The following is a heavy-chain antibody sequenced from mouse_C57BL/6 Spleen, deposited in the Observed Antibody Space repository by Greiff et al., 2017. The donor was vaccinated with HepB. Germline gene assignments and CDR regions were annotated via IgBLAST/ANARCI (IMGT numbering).Heavy chain of an antibody. V-gene: IGHV1-18*01. D-gene: IGHD1-1*01. CDR3: AERGAGGVGAEYFDV. J-gene: IGHJ1*03. Sequence: EVQLQQSGPELVKPGASVKISCKASGYTFTDYNMDWVKQSHGKSLEWIGDINPNNGGTTYNQKFKGKATLTVDKSSSTAYMELRSLTTGDTAVYYGAERGAGGVGAEYFDVWGTGTTVTVSS. CDR2: INPNNGGT. CDR1: GYTFTDYN.